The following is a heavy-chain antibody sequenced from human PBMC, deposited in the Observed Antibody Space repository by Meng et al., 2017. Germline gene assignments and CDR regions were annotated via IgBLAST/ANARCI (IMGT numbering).Heavy chain of an antibody. V-gene: IGHV4-39*07. Sequence: ESLKISCAASGFTFSSYEMNWVRQAPGKGLEWIGSIYYSGSTYYNPSLKSRVTISVDTSKNQFSLKLSSVTAADTAVYYCARDLEQQLVPGAFDYWGQGTLVTVSS. CDR1: GFTFSSYE. CDR2: IYYSGST. D-gene: IGHD6-13*01. CDR3: ARDLEQQLVPGAFDY. J-gene: IGHJ4*02.